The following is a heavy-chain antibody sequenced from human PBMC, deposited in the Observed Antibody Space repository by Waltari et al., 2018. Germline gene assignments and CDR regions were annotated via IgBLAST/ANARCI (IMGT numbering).Heavy chain of an antibody. CDR1: GGTFLSYP. CDR3: AGEPFVVVIASPLGY. V-gene: IGHV1-69*08. Sequence: QVQLVQSGYEVKKPGSSVTVYCKASGGTFLSYPLSSVRQDPGQGLEWMGRIIPIFGTANYAQKFQGRVTITADKSTSTAYMELSSLRSEDTAVYYCAGEPFVVVIASPLGYWGQGTLVTVSS. D-gene: IGHD2-21*01. CDR2: IIPIFGTA. J-gene: IGHJ4*02.